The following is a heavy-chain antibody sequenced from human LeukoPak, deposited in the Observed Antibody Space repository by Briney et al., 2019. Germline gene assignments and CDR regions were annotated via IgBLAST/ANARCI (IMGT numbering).Heavy chain of an antibody. V-gene: IGHV3-7*03. D-gene: IGHD2-2*01. CDR2: IKEDGSEK. Sequence: PGGSLRLSCVASGFTFNIYWMSWVRQAPGKGLEWVANIKEDGSEKDYVDSVKGRFTISRGNVKNSLYLQMNSLTAQDTAVYYCTRCPSSTSCYGILLDYWGQGTLVTVSS. CDR3: TRCPSSTSCYGILLDY. CDR1: GFTFNIYW. J-gene: IGHJ4*02.